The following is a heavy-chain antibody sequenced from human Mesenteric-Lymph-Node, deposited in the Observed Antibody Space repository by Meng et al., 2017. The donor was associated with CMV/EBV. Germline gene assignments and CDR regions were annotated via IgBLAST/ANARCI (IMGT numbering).Heavy chain of an antibody. CDR2: ISWDGGST. D-gene: IGHD6-19*01. CDR3: ARDEVDSSGNP. CDR1: GFTFDDYT. J-gene: IGHJ5*02. V-gene: IGHV3-43*01. Sequence: GESLKISCAASGFTFDDYTMHWVRQAPGKGLEWVSLISWDGGSTYYADSVKGRFTISRDNSKNSLYLQMNSLRAEDTAVYYCARDEVDSSGNPWGQGTLVTVSS.